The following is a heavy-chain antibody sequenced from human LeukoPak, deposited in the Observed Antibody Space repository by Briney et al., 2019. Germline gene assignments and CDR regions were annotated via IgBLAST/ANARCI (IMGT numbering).Heavy chain of an antibody. CDR2: IYHSGST. CDR3: ARGGGYASPIGY. J-gene: IGHJ4*02. V-gene: IGHV4-59*01. Sequence: PSETLSLTCTLSGGSISTYHWSWIRQPQGKGLEWIGYIYHSGSTNYNPSLKSRVTISVDTSKNQFSLKLSSVTAADTAVYYCARGGGYASPIGYWGQGALVTVSS. CDR1: GGSISTYH. D-gene: IGHD5-12*01.